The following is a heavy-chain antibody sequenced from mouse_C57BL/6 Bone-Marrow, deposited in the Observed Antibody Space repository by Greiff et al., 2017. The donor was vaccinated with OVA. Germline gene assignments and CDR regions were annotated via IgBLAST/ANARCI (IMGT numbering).Heavy chain of an antibody. CDR2: IYPRDGST. CDR1: GYTFTDHT. Sequence: QVQLQQSDAELVKPGASVKISCKASGYTFTDHTIHWMKQRPEQGLEWIGYIYPRDGSTKYNEKFKGKATLTADKSSSTAYMQLNSLTSEDSAVFFCARDCYGSSRYNDAMDYWGQGTSVTVSA. CDR3: ARDCYGSSRYNDAMDY. V-gene: IGHV1-78*01. D-gene: IGHD1-1*01. J-gene: IGHJ4*01.